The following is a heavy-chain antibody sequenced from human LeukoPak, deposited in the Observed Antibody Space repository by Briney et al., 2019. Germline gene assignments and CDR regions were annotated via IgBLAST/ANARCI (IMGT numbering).Heavy chain of an antibody. CDR2: IIPSFGTA. J-gene: IGHJ5*02. CDR3: ARDQVVRGVINNGFDP. D-gene: IGHD3-10*01. CDR1: RGTFRRYA. Sequence: SVQVSCKASRGTFRRYAISGVRQAPGQGREGTGGIIPSFGTANYAQKFQGRVTITTDESTSTAYMELSSLRSEDTAVYYCARDQVVRGVINNGFDPWGQGTLVTVCS. V-gene: IGHV1-69*05.